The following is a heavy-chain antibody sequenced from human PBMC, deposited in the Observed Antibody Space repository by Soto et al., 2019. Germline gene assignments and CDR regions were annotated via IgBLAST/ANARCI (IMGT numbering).Heavy chain of an antibody. CDR2: MNPNSGNR. Sequence: QVQLVQSGAEVKKPGASVKVSCKASGYTFTSYDINWVRQATGQGLEWMGWMNPNSGNRGYAQKFQGRVTLTRNTTISTTYLELSSLRSEDTAGYYCARGLCSGGSCYPHNWFDPWGQGTLVTVSS. J-gene: IGHJ5*02. CDR1: GYTFTSYD. V-gene: IGHV1-8*01. D-gene: IGHD2-15*01. CDR3: ARGLCSGGSCYPHNWFDP.